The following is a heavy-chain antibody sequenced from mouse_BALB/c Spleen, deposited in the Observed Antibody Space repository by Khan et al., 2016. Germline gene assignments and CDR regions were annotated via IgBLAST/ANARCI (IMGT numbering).Heavy chain of an antibody. V-gene: IGHV3-8*02. CDR1: GDSITSGY. CDR2: ISYSGST. Sequence: EVQLVESGPSLVKPSQTLYLTCSVTGDSITSGYWNWIRKFPGNKLEYMGYISYSGSTYYNQSIKSRISITRETSKNQYYLQLNSVTTEDTATYYCATYDCYLFDYWGQGTTLTVSS. CDR3: ATYDCYLFDY. J-gene: IGHJ2*01. D-gene: IGHD2-3*01.